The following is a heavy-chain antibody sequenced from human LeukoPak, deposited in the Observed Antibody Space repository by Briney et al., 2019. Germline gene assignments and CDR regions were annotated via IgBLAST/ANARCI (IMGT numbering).Heavy chain of an antibody. J-gene: IGHJ5*02. CDR1: GYTFTGYY. Sequence: ASVKVSCKASGYTFTGYYMHWVRQAPGQGLEWMGWINPNSGGTNYAQKFRGRVTMTRDTSISTAYMELSRLRSDDTAVYYCARGAYSSSAWFDPWGQGTLVTVSS. CDR2: INPNSGGT. D-gene: IGHD6-6*01. V-gene: IGHV1-2*02. CDR3: ARGAYSSSAWFDP.